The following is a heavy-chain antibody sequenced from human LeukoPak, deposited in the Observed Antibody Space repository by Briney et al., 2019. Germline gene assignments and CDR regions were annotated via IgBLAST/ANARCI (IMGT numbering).Heavy chain of an antibody. CDR1: GGSISSYY. CDR2: IYYSGST. V-gene: IGHV4-59*01. J-gene: IGHJ3*02. D-gene: IGHD6-13*01. CDR3: AGAPPLLYSSNSLGAFDI. Sequence: SETLSLTCTVSGGSISSYYWSWIRQPPGKGLEWIGYIYYSGSTNYNPSLRSRVTISVDTSKNQFSLKLNSVTAADTAVYCCAGAPPLLYSSNSLGAFDIWGQGTMVTVSS.